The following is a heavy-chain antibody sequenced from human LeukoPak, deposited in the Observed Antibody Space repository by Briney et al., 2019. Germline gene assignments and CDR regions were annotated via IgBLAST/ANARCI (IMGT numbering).Heavy chain of an antibody. V-gene: IGHV1-18*01. CDR3: ARVAAAAGTVDYFDY. CDR2: VCAYDSNT. D-gene: IGHD6-13*01. J-gene: IGHJ4*02. Sequence: ASVTLSCKASGSTFTSYGYSWMWQAQGPGQELEGWVCAYDSNTSYAQKHQGRVTSTSDKSTSTAYMELSRQRSEETAVYYCARVAAAAGTVDYFDYWGQGTLVTVSS. CDR1: GSTFTSYG.